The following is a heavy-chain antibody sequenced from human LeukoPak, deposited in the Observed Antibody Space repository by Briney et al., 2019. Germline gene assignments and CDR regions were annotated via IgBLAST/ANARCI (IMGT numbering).Heavy chain of an antibody. Sequence: GGSLRLSCAVSGFTFSRYWMTWVRQAPGKGLEWVANIKVDGSEKYYVDAVKGRFTISRDNAKDSLYLQMNGLRAEDTAIYYCARAQWTAFDYYYYMNVWGKGTTVTVSS. CDR1: GFTFSRYW. D-gene: IGHD3/OR15-3a*01. CDR2: IKVDGSEK. V-gene: IGHV3-7*01. J-gene: IGHJ6*03. CDR3: ARAQWTAFDYYYYMNV.